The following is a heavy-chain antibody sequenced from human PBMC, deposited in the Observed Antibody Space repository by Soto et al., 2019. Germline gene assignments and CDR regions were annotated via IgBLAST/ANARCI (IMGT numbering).Heavy chain of an antibody. Sequence: EVQLLESGGGLVQPGGSLRLSCAASGFTLSTYAMNWVRQAPGKGLEWVSSFGGGGGGPFYADSVKGRFTFARDTSKNTAYLQLHSLRAEDTAVYFCARCQVRRVVSGWCNTVDPWGQGTLVTVSS. CDR3: ARCQVRRVVSGWCNTVDP. V-gene: IGHV3-23*01. D-gene: IGHD2-15*01. CDR1: GFTLSTYA. J-gene: IGHJ5*02. CDR2: FGGGGGGP.